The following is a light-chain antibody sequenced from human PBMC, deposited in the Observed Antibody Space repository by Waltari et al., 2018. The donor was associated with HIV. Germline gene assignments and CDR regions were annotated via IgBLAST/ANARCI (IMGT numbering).Light chain of an antibody. J-gene: IGKJ4*01. CDR2: ATS. CDR1: QSVGFN. CDR3: QQYGNWPLT. V-gene: IGKV3-15*01. Sequence: EILVTQSPVTQSVSPGERVTLTCRTSQSVGFNLAWYQQKVGQAPRLVIFATSTRAAGLPSRCSGSGSGTEFTLTISSLQSEDFAVYYCQQYGNWPLTFGGGTKVEIQ.